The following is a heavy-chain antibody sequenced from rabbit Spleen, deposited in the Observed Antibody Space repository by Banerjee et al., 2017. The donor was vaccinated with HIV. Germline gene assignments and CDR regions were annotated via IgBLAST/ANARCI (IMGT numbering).Heavy chain of an antibody. V-gene: IGHV1S45*01. Sequence: QEQLVESGGGLVKPEGSLKLSCTASGFSFSSRYYMCWVRQAPGKGLEWIGCVGSGATGNTYSATWAKGRFTISKTSSTTVTLQMTSLTVADTATYFCARGADSNDWFYFKLWGQGTLVTVS. CDR1: GFSFSSRYY. D-gene: IGHD4-2*01. CDR2: VGSGATGNT. J-gene: IGHJ4*01. CDR3: ARGADSNDWFYFKL.